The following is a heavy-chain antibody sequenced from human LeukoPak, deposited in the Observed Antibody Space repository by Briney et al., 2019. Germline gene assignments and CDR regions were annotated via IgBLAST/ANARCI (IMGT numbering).Heavy chain of an antibody. D-gene: IGHD5-24*01. CDR2: VTRQGSTT. Sequence: GGSLRLSCAASGLIVSSSYMSWVRRAPGKGLEWVSFVTRQGSTTNYADSVRGRFTISRDNSKNSLFLQMNTLKTEDTALYYCAKERDGHKDGFDYWGQGTLVTVSS. CDR3: AKERDGHKDGFDY. J-gene: IGHJ4*02. V-gene: IGHV3-43*02. CDR1: GLIVSSSY.